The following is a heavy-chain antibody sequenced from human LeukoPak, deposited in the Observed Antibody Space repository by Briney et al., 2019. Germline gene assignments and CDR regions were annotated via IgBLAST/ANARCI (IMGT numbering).Heavy chain of an antibody. CDR2: IKQDGSEK. CDR3: ARDGVFRSSAPDY. CDR1: GFTFSSYW. J-gene: IGHJ4*02. V-gene: IGHV3-7*01. D-gene: IGHD6-6*01. Sequence: GGSLRLSCAASGFTFSSYWMSWVRQAPGKGLEWVANIKQDGSEKYYVDSVKGRFTISRDNAKNSLYLQMNSLRAEDTAVYYCARDGVFRSSAPDYWGQGTLVTVSS.